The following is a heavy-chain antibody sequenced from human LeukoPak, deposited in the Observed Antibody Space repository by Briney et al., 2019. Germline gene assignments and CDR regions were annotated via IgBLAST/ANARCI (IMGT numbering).Heavy chain of an antibody. CDR2: IKSKSDGGTT. CDR1: GFSFRNAW. CDR3: TTTPVGDYGDFDY. Sequence: GGSLRLSCAVSGFSFRNAWMSWVSQAPGKGLKWVGRIKSKSDGGTTEYAAFVKGRFTISRDDSKNTLYLQMNSLKSEDTAVYYCTTTPVGDYGDFDYWGQGTLVTVSS. V-gene: IGHV3-15*01. J-gene: IGHJ4*02. D-gene: IGHD4-17*01.